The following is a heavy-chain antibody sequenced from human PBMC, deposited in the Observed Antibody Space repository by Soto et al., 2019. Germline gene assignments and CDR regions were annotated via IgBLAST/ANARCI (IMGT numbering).Heavy chain of an antibody. CDR3: ARAIIPRGVLIAVDGSLDY. V-gene: IGHV3-23*01. J-gene: IGHJ4*02. D-gene: IGHD6-19*01. CDR2: ISGSGGST. Sequence: EVQLLESGGGLVQPGGSLRLSCAASGFTFSSYAMSWVRQAPGKGLEWVSAISGSGGSTYYADSVKGRFTISRDNSKNTLYLQMNSLRAEDTAVYYCARAIIPRGVLIAVDGSLDYWGQGTLVTVSS. CDR1: GFTFSSYA.